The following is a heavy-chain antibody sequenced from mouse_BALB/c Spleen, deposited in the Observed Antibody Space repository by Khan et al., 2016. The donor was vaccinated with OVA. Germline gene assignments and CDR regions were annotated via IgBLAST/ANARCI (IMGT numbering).Heavy chain of an antibody. CDR2: INPTSGYT. Sequence: VQLQQSGAELAKPGASVKMSCKASGYTFTTYWMHWVKQRPGQGLEWIGYINPTSGYTDYNEKFKDRATLSAAKSSSTAYMQRSSLTSEDSAVYYCTRDRIDYWGQGTTLTVSS. J-gene: IGHJ2*01. V-gene: IGHV1-7*01. CDR1: GYTFTTYW. CDR3: TRDRIDY.